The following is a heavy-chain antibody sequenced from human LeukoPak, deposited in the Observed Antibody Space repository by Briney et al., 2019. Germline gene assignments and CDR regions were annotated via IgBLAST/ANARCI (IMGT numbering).Heavy chain of an antibody. CDR1: GDSVSSTSAA. CDR3: ATGGYFQEYFQY. V-gene: IGHV6-1*01. CDR2: TYYRSKWYS. Sequence: SQTLSLTCAISGDSVSSTSAAWNWIRLSPSRGLEWLGRTYYRSKWYSDYAVSMKTRITINPDTSRNQFSLHLNSVTPEDTAVYYCATGGYFQEYFQYWGQGTLVTVSS. J-gene: IGHJ1*01. D-gene: IGHD2/OR15-2a*01.